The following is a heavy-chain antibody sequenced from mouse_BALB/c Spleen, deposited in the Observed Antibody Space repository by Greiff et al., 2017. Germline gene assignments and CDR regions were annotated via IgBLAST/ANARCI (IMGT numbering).Heavy chain of an antibody. Sequence: EVQRVESGGGLVKLGGSLKLSCAASGFTFSSYYMSWVRQTPEKRLELVAAINSNGGSTYYPDTVKGRFTISRDNAKNTLYLQMSSLKSEDTALYYCARQGYGSPFYYAMDYWGQGTSVTVSS. J-gene: IGHJ4*01. V-gene: IGHV5-6-2*01. CDR1: GFTFSSYY. CDR2: INSNGGST. D-gene: IGHD1-1*01. CDR3: ARQGYGSPFYYAMDY.